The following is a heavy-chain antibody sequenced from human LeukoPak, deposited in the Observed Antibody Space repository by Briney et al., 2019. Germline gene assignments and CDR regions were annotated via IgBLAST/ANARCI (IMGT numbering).Heavy chain of an antibody. CDR2: INAGNGNT. Sequence: ASVKVSCKASGYTFTSYAMHWVRQAPGQRLEWMGWINAGNGNTKYSQKFQGRVTITADESTSTAYMELSSLRSEDTAVYYCARGQVAYDSSGYSNHYYYYGMDVWGQGTTVTVSS. V-gene: IGHV1-3*01. CDR1: GYTFTSYA. CDR3: ARGQVAYDSSGYSNHYYYYGMDV. D-gene: IGHD3-22*01. J-gene: IGHJ6*02.